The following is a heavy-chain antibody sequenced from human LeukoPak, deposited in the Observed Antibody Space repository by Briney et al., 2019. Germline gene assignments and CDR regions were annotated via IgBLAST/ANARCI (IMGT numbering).Heavy chain of an antibody. V-gene: IGHV3-11*01. CDR3: ARAYDFWSGYRAYYFDY. CDR2: ISSSGSTI. D-gene: IGHD3-3*01. J-gene: IGHJ4*02. Sequence: GGSLRLSCAASGFTFSDYYMSWIRQAPGKGLEWVSYISSSGSTIYYADSVKGRFTISRDNAKNSLYPQMNSLRAEDTAVYYCARAYDFWSGYRAYYFDYWGQGTLVSVSS. CDR1: GFTFSDYY.